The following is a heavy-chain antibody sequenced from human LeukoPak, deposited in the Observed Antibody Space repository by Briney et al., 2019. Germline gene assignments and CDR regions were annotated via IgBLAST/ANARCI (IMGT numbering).Heavy chain of an antibody. V-gene: IGHV1-24*01. CDR1: GYTLTELS. Sequence: ASVKVSCKVSGYTLTELSMHWVRQAPGKGLEWMGGFDPEDGETIYAQKLQGRVTMTEDTSTDTAYMELSSLRSEDTAVYYCATDPDSSGWYLYYWGQGTLVTVSS. D-gene: IGHD6-19*01. CDR3: ATDPDSSGWYLYY. J-gene: IGHJ4*02. CDR2: FDPEDGET.